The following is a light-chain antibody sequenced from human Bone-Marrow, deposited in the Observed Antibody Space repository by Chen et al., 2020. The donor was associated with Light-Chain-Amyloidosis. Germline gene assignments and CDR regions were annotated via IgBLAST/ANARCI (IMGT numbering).Light chain of an antibody. CDR3: GACDSSMNTWV. CDR2: DND. V-gene: IGLV1-51*01. J-gene: IGLJ3*02. CDR1: SSNIGNNY. Sequence: QAVLTHPPSLSAAPGQRVTSSCSGSSSNIGNNYVSWYQQFPGTSPTLINYDNDKRPAGIPRVFSGSTAGTSATLVITGLPTGDDADHFCGACDSSMNTWVFGGGTKLTVL.